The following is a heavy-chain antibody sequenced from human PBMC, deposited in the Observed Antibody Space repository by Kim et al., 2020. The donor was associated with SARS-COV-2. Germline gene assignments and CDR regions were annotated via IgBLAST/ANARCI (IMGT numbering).Heavy chain of an antibody. Sequence: GGSLRLSCAVSGVTLNYAMSWVRQAPGRGLEWVCAISGSGATRYYADSVKGRFIVSGDKSRNTVFLQMDSLRAEDTAVYYCARDGSPFYGTVTSRLDPWGPGTLVTVSS. CDR3: ARDGSPFYGTVTSRLDP. CDR1: GVTLNYA. J-gene: IGHJ5*02. D-gene: IGHD4-17*01. V-gene: IGHV3-23*01. CDR2: ISGSGATR.